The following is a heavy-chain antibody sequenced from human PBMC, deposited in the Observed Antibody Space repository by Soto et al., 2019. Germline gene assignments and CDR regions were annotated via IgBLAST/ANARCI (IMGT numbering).Heavy chain of an antibody. Sequence: SETLSLTCAVSGGSISSGGYSWSWIRQPPGKGLEWIGYIYHSGSTYYNPSLKSRVTISVDRPKNQFSLKLSSVTAADTAVYYCARGHVVAAQHWGQGTLVPVSS. V-gene: IGHV4-30-2*01. J-gene: IGHJ4*02. CDR3: ARGHVVAAQH. CDR1: GGSISSGGYS. D-gene: IGHD2-15*01. CDR2: IYHSGST.